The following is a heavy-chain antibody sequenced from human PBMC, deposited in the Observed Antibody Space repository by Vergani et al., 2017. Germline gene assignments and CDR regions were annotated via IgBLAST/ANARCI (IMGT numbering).Heavy chain of an antibody. D-gene: IGHD1-14*01. Sequence: QVQLVESGGGVVQPGRSLRLSCAASGFTFNQYGMHWVRQAPGKGLEWVAVTWYDGNNKQYADSVKGRFTISRDNSKITMYLQMNSLRDEDTGVYYCARDLRLLYNRFDPWGQRTLVTVS. CDR2: TWYDGNNK. V-gene: IGHV3-33*01. CDR1: GFTFNQYG. J-gene: IGHJ5*02. CDR3: ARDLRLLYNRFDP.